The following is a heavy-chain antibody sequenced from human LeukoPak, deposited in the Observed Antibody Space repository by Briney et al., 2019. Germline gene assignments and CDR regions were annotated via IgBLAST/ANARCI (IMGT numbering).Heavy chain of an antibody. CDR3: ARTVSSSWGFFDS. D-gene: IGHD6-6*01. V-gene: IGHV3-30*02. CDR1: GFTFRTYG. J-gene: IGHJ4*02. CDR2: VRDDGSTK. Sequence: PGGSLRLSRAASGFTFRTYGMHWVRQAPGKGLEWMAFVRDDGSTKYYADPVKGRFTISRDNSKSTLYLQMNSLRAEDTAVYFCARTVSSSWGFFDSWGQGTLVTVSS.